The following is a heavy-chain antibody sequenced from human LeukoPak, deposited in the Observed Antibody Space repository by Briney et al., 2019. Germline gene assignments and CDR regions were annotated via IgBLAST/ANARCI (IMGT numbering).Heavy chain of an antibody. CDR3: ARYIRSGDYYMDV. CDR2: IYYSGST. Sequence: SETLSLTCTVSGGSISSHYWSWIRQPPGSRLEWIGYIYYSGSTYYNPSLKSRVTISVDTSKNQFSLKLTSVTAADTAIYYCARYIRSGDYYMDVWGEGTTVTVSS. D-gene: IGHD3-3*01. V-gene: IGHV4-59*11. J-gene: IGHJ6*03. CDR1: GGSISSHY.